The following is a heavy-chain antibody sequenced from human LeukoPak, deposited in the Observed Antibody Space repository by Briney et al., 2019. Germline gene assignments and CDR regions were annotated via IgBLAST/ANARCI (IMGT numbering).Heavy chain of an antibody. CDR1: GGSISNYY. CDR3: ARHVEGEGLDY. V-gene: IGHV4-59*08. CDR2: IYYSGSA. Sequence: SETLSLTCTVSGGSISNYYWSWIRQPPGKGLEWIGYIYYSGSANYNPSLTSRVTISVDTSKNQFSLKLSSLTAADTAVYFCARHVEGEGLDYWGQGSLVTVSS. D-gene: IGHD3-16*01. J-gene: IGHJ4*02.